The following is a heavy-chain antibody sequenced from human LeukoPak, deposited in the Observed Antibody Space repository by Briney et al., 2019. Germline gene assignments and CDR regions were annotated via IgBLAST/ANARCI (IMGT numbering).Heavy chain of an antibody. Sequence: SETLSLTCTVSGGSISSYYWSWIRQPAGKGLEWIGRIYTSGSTNYNPSLKSRVTMSADTSKNQFSLKLSSVTAADTAVYYCARDRWYSSSSGNYYYYYMDVWGKGTTVTVSS. V-gene: IGHV4-4*07. J-gene: IGHJ6*03. D-gene: IGHD6-6*01. CDR2: IYTSGST. CDR3: ARDRWYSSSSGNYYYYYMDV. CDR1: GGSISSYY.